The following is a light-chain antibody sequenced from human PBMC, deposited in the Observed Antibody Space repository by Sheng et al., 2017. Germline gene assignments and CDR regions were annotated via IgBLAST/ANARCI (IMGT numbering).Light chain of an antibody. Sequence: DIQLTQSPSFLSASVGDRVTITCRASQGSNIYVAWYQLKPGQVPKLLIYDASTLRPGVPSRFSGGGSGTDFTLTISSLQPEDFATYYCQQANSFPVTFGQGTRLEIK. J-gene: IGKJ5*01. CDR1: QGSNIY. CDR3: QQANSFPVT. CDR2: DAS. V-gene: IGKV1-27*01.